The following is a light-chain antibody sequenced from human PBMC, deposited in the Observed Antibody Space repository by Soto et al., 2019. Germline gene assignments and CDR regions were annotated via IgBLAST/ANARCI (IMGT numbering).Light chain of an antibody. V-gene: IGKV3-11*01. CDR2: DAS. Sequence: EIVLTQSPATLSLSPGEGATLSCRASQTINNYLAWYQQRPGQAPRLLIYDASNRATGIPARFSGSGSGTDFTLTISSLEPEDFAVYFCQQRKSWPLSFGGGTKVEIK. J-gene: IGKJ4*01. CDR1: QTINNY. CDR3: QQRKSWPLS.